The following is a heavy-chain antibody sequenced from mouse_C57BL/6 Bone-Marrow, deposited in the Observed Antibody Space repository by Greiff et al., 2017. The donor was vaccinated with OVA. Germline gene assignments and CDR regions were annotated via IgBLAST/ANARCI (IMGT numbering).Heavy chain of an antibody. CDR2: IDPSDSYT. D-gene: IGHD1-1*01. CDR3: AREGDYYGSSYGVAY. V-gene: IGHV1-69*01. J-gene: IGHJ3*01. Sequence: QVQLQQPGAELVMPGASVKLSCKASGYTFTSYWMHWVKQRPGQGLEWIGEIDPSDSYTNYNQKFKGKSTLTVDKSSSTAYMQLSSLTSEDSAVYYCAREGDYYGSSYGVAYWGQGTLVTVSA. CDR1: GYTFTSYW.